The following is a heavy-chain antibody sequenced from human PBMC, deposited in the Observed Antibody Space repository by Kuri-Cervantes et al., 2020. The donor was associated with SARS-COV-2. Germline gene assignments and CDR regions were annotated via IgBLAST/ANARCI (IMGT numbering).Heavy chain of an antibody. V-gene: IGHV3-23*01. Sequence: GGSLRLSWSASGFTFSNYNMHWVRQAPGKGLEWVSLISGDGGSTYYADSVKGRITISRDNSKNTLYLQMNSLRAEDTAVYYCAKTYHDFWSGYEYWGQGTLVTVSS. CDR3: AKTYHDFWSGYEY. J-gene: IGHJ4*02. CDR1: GFTFSNYN. CDR2: ISGDGGST. D-gene: IGHD3-3*01.